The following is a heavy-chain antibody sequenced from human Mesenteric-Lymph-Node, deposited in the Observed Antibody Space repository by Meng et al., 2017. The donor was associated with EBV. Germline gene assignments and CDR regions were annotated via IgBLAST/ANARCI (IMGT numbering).Heavy chain of an antibody. CDR1: GFIFSDYY. CDR2: ISSRSTTK. D-gene: IGHD1-14*01. Sequence: GQVERLGVGLVKPGGSLRLSCTSSGFIFSDYYMSWIRHVPGKGLEWVSYISSRSTTKYYADSVEGRFAISRDNAKNSLYLQMNSLRADDTAVYYCARVKQPAPFDPWGQGTLVTVSS. V-gene: IGHV3-11*01. J-gene: IGHJ5*02. CDR3: ARVKQPAPFDP.